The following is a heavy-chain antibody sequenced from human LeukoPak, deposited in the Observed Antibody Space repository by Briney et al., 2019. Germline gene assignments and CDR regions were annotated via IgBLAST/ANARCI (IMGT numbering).Heavy chain of an antibody. D-gene: IGHD2-2*01. J-gene: IGHJ6*02. CDR1: GFTLSSYE. V-gene: IGHV3-48*03. Sequence: GGSLRLSCAASGFTLSSYEMNWVRQAPGKGLEWVSYISSSGSTIYYADSVKGRFTISRDNAKNSLYLQMNSLRAEDTAVYYCARDKIVVVPAAYAYYYYGMDVWGQGTTVTVSS. CDR3: ARDKIVVVPAAYAYYYYGMDV. CDR2: ISSSGSTI.